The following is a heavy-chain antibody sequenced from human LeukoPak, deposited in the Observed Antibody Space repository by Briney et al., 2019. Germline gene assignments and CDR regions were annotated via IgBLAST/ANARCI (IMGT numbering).Heavy chain of an antibody. CDR1: GFTFSSYA. Sequence: GGSLRLSCAASGFTFSSYAMSWVRQAPGKGLEWVSAISGSGGSTFYADSVKGRFTISRDNSKNTLYLQMNSLRAEDTAVYYCAKFRGYSYGPIGYWGQGTLVTVSS. CDR3: AKFRGYSYGPIGY. J-gene: IGHJ4*02. V-gene: IGHV3-23*01. D-gene: IGHD5-18*01. CDR2: ISGSGGST.